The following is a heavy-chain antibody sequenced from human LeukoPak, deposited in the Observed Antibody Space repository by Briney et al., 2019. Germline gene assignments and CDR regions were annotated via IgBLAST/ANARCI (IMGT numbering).Heavy chain of an antibody. J-gene: IGHJ4*02. Sequence: SETLSLTCSVSGGSISSSSYYWGWIRQSPGKGLEWIGSIYYSGSTYYNPSLKSRVTISVDTSKNQFSLKLSSVTAADTAVYYCAREPISSGCSAFEYWGQGTLVTVSS. CDR2: IYYSGST. D-gene: IGHD6-19*01. V-gene: IGHV4-39*07. CDR1: GGSISSSSYY. CDR3: AREPISSGCSAFEY.